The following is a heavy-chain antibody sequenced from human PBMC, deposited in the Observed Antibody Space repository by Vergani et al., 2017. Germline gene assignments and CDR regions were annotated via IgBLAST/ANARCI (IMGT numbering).Heavy chain of an antibody. D-gene: IGHD4-17*01. CDR1: GGSFSGYY. V-gene: IGHV4-34*01. CDR2: INHSGST. CDR3: ARDPGYYGDLWGWFDP. J-gene: IGHJ5*02. Sequence: QVQLQESGAGLLKPSETLSLTCAVYGGSFSGYYWSWIRQPPGKGLEWIGEINHSGSTNYNPSLKSRVTISVDTSKNQFSLKLSSVTAADTAVYYCARDPGYYGDLWGWFDPWGQGTLVTVSS.